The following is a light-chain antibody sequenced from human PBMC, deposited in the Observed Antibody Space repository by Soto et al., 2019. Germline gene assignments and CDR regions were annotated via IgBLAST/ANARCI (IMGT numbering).Light chain of an antibody. CDR2: LNSDGSH. CDR1: SGHSSYA. J-gene: IGLJ1*01. V-gene: IGLV4-69*01. CDR3: QTWGTGIHV. Sequence: QPVLTQSPSASASLGASVKLTCTLSSGHSSYAIAWPQQQPEKGPRYLMKLNSDGSHSRGDGIPDRFSDSSSGAERSLTISSVQYEAEADYYCQTWGTGIHVFGTGTKVTVL.